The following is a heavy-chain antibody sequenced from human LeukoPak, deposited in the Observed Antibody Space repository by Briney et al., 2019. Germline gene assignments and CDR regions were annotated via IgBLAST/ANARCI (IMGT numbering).Heavy chain of an antibody. CDR1: GFTFSSYA. D-gene: IGHD3-3*01. CDR2: ISGSGGST. Sequence: PGGSLRLSCAASGFTFSSYAMSWVRQAPGKGLEWVSAISGSGGSTYYADSVKGRFTISRGNSKNTLYLQMNSLRAEDTAVYYCAKDLARDYDFWSGYLRGANFDAFDIWGQGTMVTVSS. J-gene: IGHJ3*02. CDR3: AKDLARDYDFWSGYLRGANFDAFDI. V-gene: IGHV3-23*01.